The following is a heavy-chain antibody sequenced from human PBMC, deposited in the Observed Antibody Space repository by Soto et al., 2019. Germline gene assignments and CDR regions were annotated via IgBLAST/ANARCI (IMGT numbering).Heavy chain of an antibody. CDR1: GLTFRSYD. CDR2: ISGSGGTT. D-gene: IGHD3-9*01. J-gene: IGHJ4*02. V-gene: IGHV3-23*01. Sequence: EVQLLDSGGGLVQPGGSQRLSCTVSGLTFRSYDMSWVRQAPGKGLEWVSGISGSGGTTSYADSVKGRFTISRDNSKNTLYLEMNRLRVEDTAVYYCASDIVTGFWSQGTLVTVSS. CDR3: ASDIVTGF.